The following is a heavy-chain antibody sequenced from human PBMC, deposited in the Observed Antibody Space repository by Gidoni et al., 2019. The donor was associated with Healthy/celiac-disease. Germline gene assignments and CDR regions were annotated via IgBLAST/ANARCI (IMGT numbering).Heavy chain of an antibody. V-gene: IGHV3-48*03. CDR3: ARGSNWRSSRRGDDAFDI. J-gene: IGHJ3*02. CDR1: RFTFSRYD. D-gene: IGHD1-20*01. CDR2: ISSSGGTI. Sequence: EVQLVESGGGLVQPGGSLCLSCAASRFTFSRYDMNWVREATGKGLEWVSYISSSGGTIYYADSVKGRFTISRDNAKNSLYLQMNSLRAEDTAVYYCARGSNWRSSRRGDDAFDIWGQGTMVTVSS.